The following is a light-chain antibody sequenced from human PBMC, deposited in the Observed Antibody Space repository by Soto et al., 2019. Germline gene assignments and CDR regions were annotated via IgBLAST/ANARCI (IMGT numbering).Light chain of an antibody. CDR3: QSYDSTYV. V-gene: IGLV1-40*01. CDR1: SSNIGAGYE. Sequence: QSALTQPPSVSGAPGQRVTISCTGSSSNIGAGYEVHWYQQLPGRAPKLLISGNNNRPSGVPDRFSGSKSGTSASLAISGLQAEDEADYYCQSYDSTYVFGTGTKLTVL. J-gene: IGLJ1*01. CDR2: GNN.